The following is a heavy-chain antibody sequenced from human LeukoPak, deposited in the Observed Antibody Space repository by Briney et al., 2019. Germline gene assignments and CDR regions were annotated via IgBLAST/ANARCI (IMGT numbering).Heavy chain of an antibody. CDR2: ISSSGSTI. V-gene: IGHV3-48*03. CDR3: ARVQTGYYDLLVDY. J-gene: IGHJ4*02. CDR1: GFTFSSYE. Sequence: GGSLRLSCAASGFTFSSYEMNWGRQAPGKGLEWVSYISSSGSTIYYADSVKSRLTISRDNAKNSLYLQMNSLRAEATAVYYCARVQTGYYDLLVDYWGQVTLLTVSS. D-gene: IGHD3-9*01.